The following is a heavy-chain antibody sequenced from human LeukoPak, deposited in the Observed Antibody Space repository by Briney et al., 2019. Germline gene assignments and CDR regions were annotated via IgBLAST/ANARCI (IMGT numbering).Heavy chain of an antibody. CDR3: ARDPSGSGFAFDS. Sequence: GGSLRLSCAASGFTFSSYSVNWVRQAPGKGLEWVSSISSSSSYIYYADSLKGRFTISRDNAKNSLYLQMNSLRAEDTAVYYCARDPSGSGFAFDSWGQGALVTVSS. D-gene: IGHD1-1*01. V-gene: IGHV3-21*01. J-gene: IGHJ4*02. CDR2: ISSSSSYI. CDR1: GFTFSSYS.